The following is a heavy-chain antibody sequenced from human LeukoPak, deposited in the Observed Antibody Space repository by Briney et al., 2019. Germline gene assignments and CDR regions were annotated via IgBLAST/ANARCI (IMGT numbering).Heavy chain of an antibody. D-gene: IGHD3-3*01. CDR3: ATGSGHYYDR. CDR2: VHDDGDTK. J-gene: IGHJ4*02. CDR1: GFTFSSYY. V-gene: IGHV3-33*01. Sequence: GTSLRLSCTTSGFTFSSYYMHWVRQAPGKGLEWVAVVHDDGDTKYYVDSVKGRFTISRDNSKNTLYLQMSTLRDEDTAIYYCATGSGHYYDRWGQGTLVTVSS.